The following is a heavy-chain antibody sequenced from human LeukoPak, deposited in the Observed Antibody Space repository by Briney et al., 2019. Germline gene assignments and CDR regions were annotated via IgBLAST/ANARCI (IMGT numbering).Heavy chain of an antibody. J-gene: IGHJ4*02. CDR1: GFTFRSHS. D-gene: IGHD6-19*01. CDR3: ARPGIAVAGEFFNY. Sequence: PGVSLRLSCAASGFTFRSHSMNRVRQAPGTGLEWVSFIRGSSSYIYHANSVKGRFTISRENARNSLYLQMNSLRGEDTAVYYCARPGIAVAGEFFNYWSQGSLVTV. CDR2: IRGSSSYI. V-gene: IGHV3-21*01.